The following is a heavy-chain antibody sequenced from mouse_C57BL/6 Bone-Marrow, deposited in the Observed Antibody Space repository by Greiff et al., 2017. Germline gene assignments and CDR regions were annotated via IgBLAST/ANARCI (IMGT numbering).Heavy chain of an antibody. J-gene: IGHJ1*03. CDR2: IYPGGGYT. CDR3: ARKGARAMDGYFLWYFDV. V-gene: IGHV1-63*01. CDR1: GYTFTNYW. D-gene: IGHD2-3*01. Sequence: QVQLQQSGAELVRPGTSVKMSCKASGYTFTNYWIGWAKQRPGHGLEWIGDIYPGGGYTNYNEKFKGKATLTADKSSSTAYMQFSSLTSEDSAIYLCARKGARAMDGYFLWYFDVWGTGTTVTVSS.